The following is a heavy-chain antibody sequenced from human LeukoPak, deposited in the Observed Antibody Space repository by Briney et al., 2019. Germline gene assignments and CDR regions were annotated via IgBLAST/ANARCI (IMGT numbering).Heavy chain of an antibody. CDR2: IKSKTDGGTT. Sequence: GGSLRLSCAASGFTFSNAWMSWVRQAPGKGLEWVGRIKSKTDGGTTDYAAPVKGRFTISRDDSKNTLYLQMNSLETEDTAVYYCTTEPYYYDSSGYDLYYFDYWGQGTLVTVSS. CDR1: GFTFSNAW. D-gene: IGHD3-22*01. V-gene: IGHV3-15*01. CDR3: TTEPYYYDSSGYDLYYFDY. J-gene: IGHJ4*02.